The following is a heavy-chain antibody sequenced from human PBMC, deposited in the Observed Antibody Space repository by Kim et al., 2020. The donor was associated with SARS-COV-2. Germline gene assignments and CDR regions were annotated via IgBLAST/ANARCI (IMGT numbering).Heavy chain of an antibody. J-gene: IGHJ4*02. Sequence: GGSLRLSCAASGFTFSSYAMSWVRQAPGKGLEWVSAISGSGGSTYYADSVKGRFTISRDNSKNTLYLQMNSLRAEDTAVYYCAKDREPSYYDILIRFDYWGQGTLVTVSS. D-gene: IGHD3-9*01. CDR3: AKDREPSYYDILIRFDY. CDR2: ISGSGGST. V-gene: IGHV3-23*01. CDR1: GFTFSSYA.